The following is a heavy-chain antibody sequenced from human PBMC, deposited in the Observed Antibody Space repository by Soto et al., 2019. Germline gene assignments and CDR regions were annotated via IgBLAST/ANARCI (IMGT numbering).Heavy chain of an antibody. V-gene: IGHV4-39*01. CDR3: ARHTFRHSGNNWIVGWFDS. J-gene: IGHJ5*01. D-gene: IGHD5-12*01. Sequence: PSETLSLTCTVSGGPLISSSYYWGWIRQPPGKGLEWIGSIYYSGNTYYNPSLKSRVTISVDTSKNQLSLRLSSVTAADTAVYYCARHTFRHSGNNWIVGWFDSWGQGTLVTVSS. CDR1: GGPLISSSYY. CDR2: IYYSGNT.